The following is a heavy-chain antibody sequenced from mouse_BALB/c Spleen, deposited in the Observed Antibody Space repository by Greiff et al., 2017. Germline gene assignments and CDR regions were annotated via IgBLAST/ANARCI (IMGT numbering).Heavy chain of an antibody. CDR1: GFTFTDYY. V-gene: IGHV7-3*02. Sequence: EVKVVESGGGLVQPGGSLRLSCAPSGFTFTDYYMSWVRQPPGKALEWLGFIRNKANGYTTEYSSSVKGRFTISRDNSQSILYLQMNTLRAEDSATYYCARDKDYYAMDYWGQGTSVTVSS. J-gene: IGHJ4*01. CDR2: IRNKANGYTT. CDR3: ARDKDYYAMDY.